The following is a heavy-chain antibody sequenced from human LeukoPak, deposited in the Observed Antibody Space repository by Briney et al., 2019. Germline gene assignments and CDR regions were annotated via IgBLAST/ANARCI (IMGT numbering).Heavy chain of an antibody. CDR3: ARVIVGAFDI. J-gene: IGHJ3*02. D-gene: IGHD1-26*01. CDR1: GGSFSGYY. Sequence: PSETLSLTCAVYGGSFSGYYWSWIRQPPGKGLGWFGEINHSGSTNYNPSLKSRVTISVDTSKNQFSLKLSSVTAADTAVYYCARVIVGAFDIWGQGTMVTVSS. CDR2: INHSGST. V-gene: IGHV4-34*01.